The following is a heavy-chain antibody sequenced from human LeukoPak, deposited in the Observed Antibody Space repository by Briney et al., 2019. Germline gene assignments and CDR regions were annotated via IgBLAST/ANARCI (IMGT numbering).Heavy chain of an antibody. CDR2: IYTGDNT. Sequence: PSETLSLTCTVSGASISTHYWTWIGKPPGKGLKWIGRIYTGDNTNYNPSLKSRITMSVDKSKNQFFLKLSSVTAADTAVYYCARHSSSWYDDYWGQGTLVTVSS. CDR3: ARHSSSWYDDY. D-gene: IGHD6-13*01. V-gene: IGHV4-4*07. CDR1: GASISTHY. J-gene: IGHJ4*02.